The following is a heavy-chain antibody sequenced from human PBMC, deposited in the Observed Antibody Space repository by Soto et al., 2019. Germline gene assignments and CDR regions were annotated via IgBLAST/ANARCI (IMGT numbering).Heavy chain of an antibody. CDR2: IDPSDSYT. V-gene: IGHV5-10-1*04. CDR1: GYSFTSYW. Sequence: GESLKISCKGSGYSFTSYWISWVRQMPGKGLEWMGRIDPSDSYTNYSPSFQGQVTISADKSISTAYLQWSSLKASDTAMYYCARRGAAAGKYYYGVDVWGQGTTVTVSS. D-gene: IGHD6-13*01. J-gene: IGHJ6*02. CDR3: ARRGAAAGKYYYGVDV.